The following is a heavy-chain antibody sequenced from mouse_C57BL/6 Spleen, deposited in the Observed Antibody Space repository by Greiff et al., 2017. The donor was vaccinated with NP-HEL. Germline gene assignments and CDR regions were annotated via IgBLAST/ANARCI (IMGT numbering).Heavy chain of an antibody. J-gene: IGHJ2*01. V-gene: IGHV1-42*01. CDR2: INPSTGGT. D-gene: IGHD1-1*01. CDR1: GYSFTGYY. CDR3: ARGGTTVVERNYFDY. Sequence: VQLQQSGPELVKPGASVKISCKASGYSFTGYYMNWVKQSPEKSLEWIGEINPSTGGTTYNQKFKAKATLTVDKSSSTAYMQLKSLTSEDSAVYYCARGGTTVVERNYFDYWGQGTTLTVSS.